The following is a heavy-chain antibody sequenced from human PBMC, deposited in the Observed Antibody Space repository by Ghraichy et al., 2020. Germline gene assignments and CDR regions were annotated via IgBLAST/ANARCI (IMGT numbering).Heavy chain of an antibody. V-gene: IGHV5-51*01. D-gene: IGHD2-2*01. CDR3: ARHEDIVVVPNVAGAIFGVGDAFDM. J-gene: IGHJ3*02. CDR1: GYTFTNFW. Sequence: GESLNISCQASGYTFTNFWIGWVRQMPGKGLEWMGILFPGDSDVTYSPSFQGQATMSVDKSNGTAYLQWSSLKASDTAMYYCARHEDIVVVPNVAGAIFGVGDAFDMWGQGTMVTVS. CDR2: LFPGDSDV.